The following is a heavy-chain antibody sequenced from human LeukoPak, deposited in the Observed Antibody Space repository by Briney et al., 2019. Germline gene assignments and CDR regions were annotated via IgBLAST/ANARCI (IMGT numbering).Heavy chain of an antibody. J-gene: IGHJ4*02. Sequence: SETLSLTCTVSGGSISSSSYYWGWIRQPPGKGLEWIGSIYYSGSTYYNPSLKSRVTISVDTSKNQFSLKLSSVTAADTAVYYCARDRCGYYCPPYFDYWGQGTLVTVSS. CDR3: ARDRCGYYCPPYFDY. D-gene: IGHD3-22*01. V-gene: IGHV4-39*07. CDR1: GGSISSSSYY. CDR2: IYYSGST.